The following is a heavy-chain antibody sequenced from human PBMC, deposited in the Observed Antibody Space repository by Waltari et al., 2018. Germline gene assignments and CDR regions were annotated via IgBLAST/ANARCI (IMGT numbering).Heavy chain of an antibody. J-gene: IGHJ3*02. CDR3: ARVLTTGTVAFDI. CDR2: IYYSGVT. D-gene: IGHD1-7*01. V-gene: IGHV4-38-2*01. Sequence: QVQLRESGPGLVQPSETLSLPCVISADSLSSTLFWGWIRQSPEKGLEWIGNIYYSGVTYYSPFLKSRVFISIDTPRRQFSLKLTSVTAADTAVYYCARVLTTGTVAFDIWGQGTLVTVSS. CDR1: ADSLSSTLF.